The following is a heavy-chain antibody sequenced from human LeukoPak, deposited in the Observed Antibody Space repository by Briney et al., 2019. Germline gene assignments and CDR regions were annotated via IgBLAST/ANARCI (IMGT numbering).Heavy chain of an antibody. CDR2: IYYSGST. CDR3: ARGRADYGSNSEFFDY. Sequence: SETLPLTCTVPGGSVSSGTYYWSWIRQPPGKGLEWIGYIYYSGSTNYNPSLKSRVTIFVDTSKIQFSLRLRSVTAADTAVYYCARGRADYGSNSEFFDYWGQGTLVTVSS. CDR1: GGSVSSGTYY. D-gene: IGHD4-23*01. J-gene: IGHJ4*02. V-gene: IGHV4-61*01.